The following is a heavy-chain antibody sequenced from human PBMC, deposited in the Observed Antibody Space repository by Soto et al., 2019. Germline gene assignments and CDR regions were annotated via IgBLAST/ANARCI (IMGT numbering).Heavy chain of an antibody. CDR2: IYYSGST. V-gene: IGHV4-31*03. D-gene: IGHD2-15*01. CDR1: GGSISSGGYY. Sequence: SETLSLTCTVSGGSISSGGYYWSWIRQHPGKGLEWIGYIYYSGSTYYNPSLKSRVTISVDTSNNQFSLKLSSVTAADTAVYYCVRHCRQLVVVAAAFDYWGQGTLVTVSS. J-gene: IGHJ4*02. CDR3: VRHCRQLVVVAAAFDY.